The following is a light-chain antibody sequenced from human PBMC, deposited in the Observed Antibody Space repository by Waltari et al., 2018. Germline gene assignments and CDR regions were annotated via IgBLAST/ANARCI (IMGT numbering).Light chain of an antibody. CDR3: CSYAGSTTRWV. CDR1: SSDVGSYPL. J-gene: IGLJ3*02. Sequence: QSPLPQPASVSGSPGQSITIPCPGTSSDVGSYPLLSWYQQHPGKAPKLIIYAVSKRPSGASARFSGSKSGNTASLTISGLQAEDEADYYCCSYAGSTTRWVFGGGTKLTVL. V-gene: IGLV2-23*02. CDR2: AVS.